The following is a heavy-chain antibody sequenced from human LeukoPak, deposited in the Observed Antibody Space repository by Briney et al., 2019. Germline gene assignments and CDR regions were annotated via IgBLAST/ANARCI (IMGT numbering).Heavy chain of an antibody. Sequence: GGSLRLSCAASGFSFGDSGMNWFRQAPGEGPQWVANINYLGLRTYYADSVKGRFTIARDNSKNMLFLQMDGLRVEDTALYYCAKDPNWEGGYWGQGTLVTVSS. CDR3: AKDPNWEGGY. J-gene: IGHJ4*02. V-gene: IGHV3-23*01. CDR1: GFSFGDSG. CDR2: INYLGLRT. D-gene: IGHD1-26*01.